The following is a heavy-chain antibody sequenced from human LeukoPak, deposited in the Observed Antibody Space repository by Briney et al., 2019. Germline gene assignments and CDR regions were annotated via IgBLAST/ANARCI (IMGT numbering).Heavy chain of an antibody. CDR3: ARWSEEWEFSGRYYYYYMDV. Sequence: ASVKVSCKASGYTFTSYGISWVRQAPGQGLEWMGWISAYNGNTSYAQKLQGRVTMTTDTSTSTAYMELRSLRSDDTAVYYCARWSEEWEFSGRYYYYYMDVWGKGTTVTVSS. V-gene: IGHV1-18*01. CDR2: ISAYNGNT. J-gene: IGHJ6*03. CDR1: GYTFTSYG. D-gene: IGHD1-26*01.